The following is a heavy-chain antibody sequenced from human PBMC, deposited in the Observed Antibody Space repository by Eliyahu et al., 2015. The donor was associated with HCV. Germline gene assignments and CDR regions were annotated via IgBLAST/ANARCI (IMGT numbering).Heavy chain of an antibody. D-gene: IGHD2-15*01. CDR2: ISSSSSYI. V-gene: IGHV3-21*01. CDR3: ASTSLGYCSGGSCYSPSEY. CDR1: GFTFSSYS. Sequence: EVQLVESGGGLVKPGGSLRLSCAASGFTFSSYSMNWVRQAPGKGLEWVSSISSSSSYIYYADSVKGRFTISRDNAKNSLYLQMNSLRAEDTAVYYCASTSLGYCSGGSCYSPSEYWGQGTLVTVSS. J-gene: IGHJ4*02.